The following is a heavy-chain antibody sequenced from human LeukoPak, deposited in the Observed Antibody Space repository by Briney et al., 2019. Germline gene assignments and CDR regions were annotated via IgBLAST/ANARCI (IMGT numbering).Heavy chain of an antibody. J-gene: IGHJ4*02. CDR3: ASTIIDTVTTDY. CDR1: GGSISSGDYY. D-gene: IGHD4-11*01. CDR2: IYYSGST. Sequence: SETLSLTCTVSGGSISSGDYYWSWIRQPPGKGLEWIGYIYYSGSTYYNPSLKSRVTISVDTSKNQFSLKLSSVTAADTAVYYCASTIIDTVTTDYWGQGTLVTVSS. V-gene: IGHV4-30-4*08.